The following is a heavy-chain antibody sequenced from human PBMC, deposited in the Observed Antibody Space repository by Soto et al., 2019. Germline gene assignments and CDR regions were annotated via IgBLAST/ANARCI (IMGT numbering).Heavy chain of an antibody. Sequence: PGGSLRLSCAASGFTFSNYALSWVRQAPGKGLEWVSSIGSSGDTTYYADSVKGRFTISRDNSKNTLYLQMISLRAEDTAVYYCAKPYTTSGNFEYWGQGTQVTVSS. CDR3: AKPYTTSGNFEY. D-gene: IGHD2-2*01. J-gene: IGHJ4*02. V-gene: IGHV3-23*01. CDR1: GFTFSNYA. CDR2: IGSSGDTT.